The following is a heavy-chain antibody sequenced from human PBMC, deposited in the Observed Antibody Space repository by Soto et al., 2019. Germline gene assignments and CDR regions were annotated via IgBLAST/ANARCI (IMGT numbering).Heavy chain of an antibody. CDR1: GFIFTSYS. CDR2: ISSRSDSI. Sequence: PGGSLRLSCAASGFIFTSYSMVWVRQAPGKGLEWVSSISSRSDSIYYADSVKGRFTISRDNAQNSLYLQMNSLTSEDTAVYYCARAGGAYYYDSSGYYPGLYYYYGMDVWGQGTTVTVSS. D-gene: IGHD3-22*01. V-gene: IGHV3-21*04. CDR3: ARAGGAYYYDSSGYYPGLYYYYGMDV. J-gene: IGHJ6*02.